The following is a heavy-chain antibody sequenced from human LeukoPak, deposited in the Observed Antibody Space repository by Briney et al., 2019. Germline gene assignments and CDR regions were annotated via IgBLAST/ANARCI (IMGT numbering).Heavy chain of an antibody. D-gene: IGHD3-3*01. Sequence: ASVKVSCKASGYTFTGYYMHWVRQAPGRGLEWLGWFNPNSGATNDAQKFQGRISMTRDTSISTAYMELRSLRSNDTAVYYCARDRRSLGGYYYYAMDVWGQGTTVTVSS. CDR3: ARDRRSLGGYYYYAMDV. V-gene: IGHV1-2*02. CDR1: GYTFTGYY. CDR2: FNPNSGAT. J-gene: IGHJ6*02.